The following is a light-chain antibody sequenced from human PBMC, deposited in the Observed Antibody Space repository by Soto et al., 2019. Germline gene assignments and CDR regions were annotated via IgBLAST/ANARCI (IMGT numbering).Light chain of an antibody. CDR2: DDN. CDR3: QVWDSSSDHPGV. CDR1: NIGSKS. V-gene: IGLV3-21*02. J-gene: IGLJ3*02. Sequence: SYELTQPPSVPVAPGQTARITCGGTNIGSKSVHWYQQKPGQAPVLVVYDDNDRPSGIPERFSGSNSGNTATLTISRVEAGDEADYYCQVWDSSSDHPGVFGGGTKLTVL.